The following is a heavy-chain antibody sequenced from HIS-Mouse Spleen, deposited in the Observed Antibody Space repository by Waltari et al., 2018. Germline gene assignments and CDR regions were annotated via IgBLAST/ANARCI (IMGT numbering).Heavy chain of an antibody. CDR2: IYYSGST. CDR3: ARAPTGFLEWFDAFDI. CDR1: GGYISSSSYY. Sequence: QLQLQESGPGLVKPSETLSLTCTVAGGYISSSSYYWGWIRQPPGKGLEWIGSIYYSGSTYYNPSLKSRVTISVDTSKNQFSLKLSSVTAADTAVYYCARAPTGFLEWFDAFDIWGQGTMVTVSS. V-gene: IGHV4-39*07. D-gene: IGHD3-3*01. J-gene: IGHJ3*02.